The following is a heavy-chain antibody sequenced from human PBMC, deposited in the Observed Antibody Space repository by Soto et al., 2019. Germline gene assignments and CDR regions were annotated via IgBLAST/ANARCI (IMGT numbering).Heavy chain of an antibody. CDR3: ARESIAAAGSAFDI. J-gene: IGHJ3*02. CDR2: ISSSGSTK. Sequence: GGSLRLSCAASGFTLISYSIHWVRQAPGKGLEWVSFISSSGSTKYYADSVKGRFTISRDNSKNTLYLQMNSLRDEDTAVYYCARESIAAAGSAFDIWGQGTMVTVSS. CDR1: GFTLISYS. V-gene: IGHV3-48*02. D-gene: IGHD6-13*01.